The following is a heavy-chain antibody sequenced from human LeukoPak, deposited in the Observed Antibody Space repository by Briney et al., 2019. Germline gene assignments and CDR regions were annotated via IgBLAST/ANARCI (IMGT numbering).Heavy chain of an antibody. V-gene: IGHV3-23*01. Sequence: GGSLRLSCVASGFTFSSYAMNWVRQAPGKGLEWVSGISGRGISTYYADSLKGRFTVSRDNSKNTVFLQMNSLRAEDTAVYYCAKTVVVTGNPRAFDIWGQGTMVTVSS. CDR3: AKTVVVTGNPRAFDI. D-gene: IGHD2-21*02. CDR2: ISGRGIST. J-gene: IGHJ3*02. CDR1: GFTFSSYA.